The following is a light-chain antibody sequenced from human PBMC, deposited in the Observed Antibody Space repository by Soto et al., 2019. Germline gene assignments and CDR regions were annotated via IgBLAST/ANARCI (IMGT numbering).Light chain of an antibody. J-gene: IGKJ1*01. CDR2: GAS. Sequence: EVVMTQSPATLSVSPGERATLSCRASQSVNANLAWYQQKPGQAPRLLIHGASNRATGIPARFSGSGFGTEFILTLSSIHAEYYAVYYCQQYNTSLWTFGQGTKVEI. V-gene: IGKV3-15*01. CDR1: QSVNAN. CDR3: QQYNTSLWT.